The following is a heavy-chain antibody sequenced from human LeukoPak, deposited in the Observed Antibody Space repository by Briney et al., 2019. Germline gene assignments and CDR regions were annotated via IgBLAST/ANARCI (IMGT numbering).Heavy chain of an antibody. Sequence: KPSETLSLTGSVSGGSMSDSITWGWVRQPPGKGLEWLANIHDDGRAAPNPSLRSRLTISQDRSKNKFSLKVSSVTAADTAFYYCAKVLTAAGLDLWGQGILVTVSS. V-gene: IGHV4/OR15-8*01. CDR3: AKVLTAAGLDL. D-gene: IGHD6-25*01. CDR1: GGSMSDSIT. CDR2: IHDDGRA. J-gene: IGHJ5*02.